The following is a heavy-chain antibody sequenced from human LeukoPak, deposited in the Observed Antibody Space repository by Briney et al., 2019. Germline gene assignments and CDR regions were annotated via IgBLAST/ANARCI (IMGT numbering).Heavy chain of an antibody. V-gene: IGHV3-30*18. CDR1: GFTFSSYG. CDR3: AKGLFTDTAIFDY. Sequence: PGGSLRLSCAASGFTFSSYGMHWVRQAPGKGLEWVAVISYDGSNKYYADSVKGRFTISRDNSKNTLYLQMNSLRAEDTAVYYCAKGLFTDTAIFDYWGQGTLVTVSS. J-gene: IGHJ4*02. D-gene: IGHD5-18*01. CDR2: ISYDGSNK.